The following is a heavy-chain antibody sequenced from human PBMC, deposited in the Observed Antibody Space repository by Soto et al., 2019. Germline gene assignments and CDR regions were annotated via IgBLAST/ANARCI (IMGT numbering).Heavy chain of an antibody. CDR3: ARGVITMVRGVIIYPLDY. Sequence: SVKVSCKASGGTFSSYAISWVRQAPGQGLEWMGGIIPIFGTANYAQKFQGRVTITADESTSTAYMELSSLRSEDTAVYYCARGVITMVRGVIIYPLDYWGQGTLVTVSS. CDR1: GGTFSSYA. V-gene: IGHV1-69*13. J-gene: IGHJ4*02. D-gene: IGHD3-10*01. CDR2: IIPIFGTA.